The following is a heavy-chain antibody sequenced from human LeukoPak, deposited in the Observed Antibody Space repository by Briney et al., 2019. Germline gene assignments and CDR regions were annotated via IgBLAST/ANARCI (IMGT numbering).Heavy chain of an antibody. D-gene: IGHD3-3*01. CDR2: IFHNGKT. J-gene: IGHJ5*02. CDR1: GGSVSASDYY. V-gene: IGHV4-39*07. CDR3: ARIFDP. Sequence: SETLSLTCTVSGGSVSASDYYWGWIRQTPGQGLEWIGDIFHNGKTNYNPSLKGRVTISIDTSNNQFSLRLPSVTAADTAVYYCARIFDPWGQGTLVTVSS.